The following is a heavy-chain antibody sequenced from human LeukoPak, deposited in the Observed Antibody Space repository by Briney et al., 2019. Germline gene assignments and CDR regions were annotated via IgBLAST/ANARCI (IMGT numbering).Heavy chain of an antibody. CDR3: ARDADSSNEWGPFDP. CDR1: GDSVSSSAS. CDR2: TYYRSKWSS. J-gene: IGHJ5*02. Sequence: SQTLSLTCAISGDSVSSSASWNWIRQSPSRGLEWLGRTYYRSKWSSDYATSVKSRITINADTSKNQFSLQLSSVIPEDTAVYYCARDADSSNEWGPFDPWGQGTLSPSPQ. D-gene: IGHD1-1*01. V-gene: IGHV6-1*01.